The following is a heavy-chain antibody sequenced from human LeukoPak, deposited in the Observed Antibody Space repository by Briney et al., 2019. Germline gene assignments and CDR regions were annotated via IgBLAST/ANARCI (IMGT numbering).Heavy chain of an antibody. CDR2: IIPILGTT. J-gene: IGHJ3*01. V-gene: IGHV1-69*13. CDR3: ARDDYYDSSAYRENPFDV. Sequence: SVKVSCKAPGDTFRSSAIRWLRQAPGQGLEWMGGIIPILGTTNYAQKFQGRVTITADESTSTLYMELRSLRSEDTAIYYCARDDYYDSSAYRENPFDVWGQGTMVTVSS. CDR1: GDTFRSSA. D-gene: IGHD3-22*01.